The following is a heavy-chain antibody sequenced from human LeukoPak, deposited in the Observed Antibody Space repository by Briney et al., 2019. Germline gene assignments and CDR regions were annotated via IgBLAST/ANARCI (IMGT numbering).Heavy chain of an antibody. J-gene: IGHJ4*02. CDR1: GFTLRSYS. V-gene: IGHV3-21*01. D-gene: IGHD1-26*01. CDR3: ARDRWELLLGD. Sequence: GGSLRLSCAASGFTLRSYSMNWVRQAPGKGLEWVSSINSISNHIYYADSVKGRFTISRDNVKNTLYLQMNSLRAEDTAVYYCARDRWELLLGDWGQGTLVTVSS. CDR2: INSISNHI.